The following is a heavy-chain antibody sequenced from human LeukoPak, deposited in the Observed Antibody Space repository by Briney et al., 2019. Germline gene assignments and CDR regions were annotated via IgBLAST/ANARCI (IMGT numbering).Heavy chain of an antibody. CDR1: GFTFSGSA. D-gene: IGHD3-10*01. V-gene: IGHV3-73*01. CDR2: IRSKANSYAT. J-gene: IGHJ6*03. Sequence: GGSLRLSCAASGFTFSGSAMHWVRQASGKGLERVGRIRSKANSYATAYAASVKGRFTISRDDSKDTAYLQMNSLKTEDTAVYYCTRPPGRGLYYMDVGGKGTTVTVS. CDR3: TRPPGRGLYYMDV.